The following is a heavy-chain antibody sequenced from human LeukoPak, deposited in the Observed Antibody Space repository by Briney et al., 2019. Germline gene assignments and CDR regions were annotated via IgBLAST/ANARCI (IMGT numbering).Heavy chain of an antibody. V-gene: IGHV1-46*01. CDR1: GYTFTSYY. CDR2: INPSGGST. J-gene: IGHJ5*02. CDR3: ARDRIESAVAGMGLYNWFDP. Sequence: ASVKVSCKASGYTFTSYYMHWVRQAPGQGLEWMGIINPSGGSTSYAQKFQGRVTTTRDTSTSTVYMELSSLRSEDTAVYYCARDRIESAVAGMGLYNWFDPWGQGTLVTVSS. D-gene: IGHD6-19*01.